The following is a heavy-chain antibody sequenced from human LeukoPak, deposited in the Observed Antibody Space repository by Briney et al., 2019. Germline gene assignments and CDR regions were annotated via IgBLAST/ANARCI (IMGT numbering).Heavy chain of an antibody. V-gene: IGHV4-34*01. D-gene: IGHD2-2*01. Sequence: SETLSLTCAVYGGSSSGYYWSWIRQPPGTGLEWIGEINHSGSTNYHPSLKSRVTISVDTSKNQFSLKPSSVTAADTAVYYCARGVVPAAHDYWGQGTLVTVSS. CDR2: INHSGST. CDR3: ARGVVPAAHDY. J-gene: IGHJ4*02. CDR1: GGSSSGYY.